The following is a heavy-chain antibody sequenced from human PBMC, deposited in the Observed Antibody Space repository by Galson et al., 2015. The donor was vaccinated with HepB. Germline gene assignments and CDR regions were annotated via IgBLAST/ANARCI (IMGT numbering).Heavy chain of an antibody. Sequence: SVKASCKASGYTFTTYSIHWVRQAPGQRLECMGWINAGNGNTKYSQKFQGRVTIIRDTSASTAYMELSSLTSEDTAVYYCARQGWDNSYYMDVWGKGTTVTVSS. V-gene: IGHV1-3*01. CDR1: GYTFTTYS. D-gene: IGHD1-26*01. CDR2: INAGNGNT. J-gene: IGHJ6*03. CDR3: ARQGWDNSYYMDV.